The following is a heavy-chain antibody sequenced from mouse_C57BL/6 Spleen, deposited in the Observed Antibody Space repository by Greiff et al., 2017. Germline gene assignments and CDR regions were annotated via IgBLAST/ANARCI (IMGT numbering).Heavy chain of an antibody. D-gene: IGHD1-1*01. CDR1: GYTFTSYW. Sequence: QVQLQQPGAELVKPGASVKMSCKASGYTFTSYWITWVKPRPGQGLEWIGDIYPGSGSTNYNEKFKSKATLTVDTSSSTAYMQLSSLTSEDSAVYYCAREGDYYGSFWFAYWGQGTLVTVSA. V-gene: IGHV1-55*01. J-gene: IGHJ3*01. CDR3: AREGDYYGSFWFAY. CDR2: IYPGSGST.